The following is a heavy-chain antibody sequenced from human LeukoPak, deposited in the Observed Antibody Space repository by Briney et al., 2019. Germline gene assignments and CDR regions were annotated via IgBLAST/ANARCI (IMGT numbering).Heavy chain of an antibody. J-gene: IGHJ6*03. CDR2: ISYSGST. V-gene: IGHV4-39*07. D-gene: IGHD3-10*01. CDR1: GASISSYY. CDR3: ARVTGSYYYYYYMDV. Sequence: PSETLSLTCTVSGASISSYYWGWIRQPPGKGLEWIGSISYSGSTYYNPSLKSRVTILVDTSKNKFSLKLSSVTAADTAVYYCARVTGSYYYYYYMDVWGKGTTVTVSS.